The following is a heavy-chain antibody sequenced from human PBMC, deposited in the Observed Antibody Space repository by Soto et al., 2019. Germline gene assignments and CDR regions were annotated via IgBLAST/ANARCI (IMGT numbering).Heavy chain of an antibody. J-gene: IGHJ4*02. Sequence: GGSLRLSCAASGFTFTRYSMNWVRQAPGKGLEWDSSISSTTNYIYYGDSMKGRFTISRDNAKNSLYLEMNSLRAEDTAVYYCARESEGLTSNFDYWGQGTLVTVSS. CDR1: GFTFTRYS. V-gene: IGHV3-21*06. CDR3: ARESEGLTSNFDY. CDR2: ISSTTNYI.